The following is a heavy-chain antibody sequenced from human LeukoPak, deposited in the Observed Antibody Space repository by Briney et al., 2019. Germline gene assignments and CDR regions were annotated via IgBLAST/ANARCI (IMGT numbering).Heavy chain of an antibody. CDR3: ARWSSDH. CDR1: GFTFSSYG. Sequence: PGGSLRLSCAASGFTFSSYGMHWVRQAPGKGLEWVAVIWYDGSEKYYADSVKGRFTISRDNSKNTLFLQRSSLTAEDTAVYYCARWSSDHWGQGTLVTVSS. V-gene: IGHV3-33*01. CDR2: IWYDGSEK. D-gene: IGHD5/OR15-5a*01. J-gene: IGHJ5*02.